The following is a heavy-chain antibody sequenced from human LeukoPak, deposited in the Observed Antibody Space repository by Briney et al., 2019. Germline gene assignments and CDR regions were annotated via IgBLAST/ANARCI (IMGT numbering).Heavy chain of an antibody. Sequence: PGGSLRLSCAASGFTVSSNYMSWVRQAPGKGLEWVSSINGRGGSTYYADSVKGRFTISRDNSKNTLYLQMNSLRAEDTAVYYCARRSGIAVAGAFDYWDQGSL. CDR1: GFTVSSNY. V-gene: IGHV3-53*01. D-gene: IGHD6-19*01. CDR2: INGRGGST. J-gene: IGHJ4*02. CDR3: ARRSGIAVAGAFDY.